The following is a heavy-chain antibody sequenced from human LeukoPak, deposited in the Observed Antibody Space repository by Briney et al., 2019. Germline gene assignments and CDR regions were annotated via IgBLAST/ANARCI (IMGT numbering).Heavy chain of an antibody. CDR1: GGSISSGSYY. J-gene: IGHJ6*03. CDR3: ARGYCSGGSCYAYYYYYYMTS. CDR2: IYTSGSR. Sequence: SQTLSLTCTVSGGSISSGSYYWSWIRQPAGKGLEWIGRIYTSGSRNYNPSLKSRVTISVDTSKNQFSLKLSSVTAADTAVYYCARGYCSGGSCYAYYYYYYMTSGAKGPRSPSP. V-gene: IGHV4-61*02. D-gene: IGHD2-15*01.